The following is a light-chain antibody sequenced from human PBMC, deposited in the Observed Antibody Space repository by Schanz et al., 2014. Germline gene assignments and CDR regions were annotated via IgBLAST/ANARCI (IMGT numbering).Light chain of an antibody. V-gene: IGKV1-9*01. CDR3: QQYASFSWT. J-gene: IGKJ1*01. CDR2: SAS. CDR1: QDISSF. Sequence: IQLTQSPSSLPASVGDRVTITCRASQDISSFLAWYQQNPGKAPKLLIHSASKLQSGVPSRFSGSGSGTEFTLTITSLQPDDFATYYCQQYASFSWTFGQGTKVEIK.